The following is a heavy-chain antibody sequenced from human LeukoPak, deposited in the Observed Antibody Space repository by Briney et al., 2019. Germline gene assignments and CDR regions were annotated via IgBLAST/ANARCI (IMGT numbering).Heavy chain of an antibody. D-gene: IGHD3-16*01. J-gene: IGHJ5*02. Sequence: NTSETLSLTCVVYGGSFSGYYWTWIRQPPGKGLEWIGEINHSGSTNYNPSLKSRVPISVDTSKNQFSLKLSSVPGADTAVYYCARLSLYPSGVVDRWGQGPLVTVST. CDR2: INHSGST. V-gene: IGHV4-34*01. CDR1: GGSFSGYY. CDR3: ARLSLYPSGVVDR.